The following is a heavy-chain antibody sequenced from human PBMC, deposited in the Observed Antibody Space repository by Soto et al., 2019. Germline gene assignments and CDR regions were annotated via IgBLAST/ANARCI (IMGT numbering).Heavy chain of an antibody. CDR3: AKSPAQYCSGGSCYLDY. D-gene: IGHD2-15*01. J-gene: IGHJ4*02. V-gene: IGHV3-23*01. CDR1: GFTFSSYA. Sequence: VPLLESGGGLVQPGGSLRLSCAASGFTFSSYAMSWVRQAPGKGLEWVSAISGSGGSTYYADSVKGRFTISRDNSKNTLYLQMNSLRAEDTAVYYCAKSPAQYCSGGSCYLDYWGQGTLVTVSS. CDR2: ISGSGGST.